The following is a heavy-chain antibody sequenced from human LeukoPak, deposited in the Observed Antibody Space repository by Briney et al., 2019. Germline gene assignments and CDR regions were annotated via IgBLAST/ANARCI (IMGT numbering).Heavy chain of an antibody. J-gene: IGHJ5*02. CDR1: GYSFTTYW. D-gene: IGHD2-2*03. CDR3: ARSPGYCSSTSCSRNWFDP. Sequence: GESLKISCKGSGYSFTTYWIGWVRQMPGKGLEWMGIIYPGDSDTRYSPSFQGQVTISADKSISTAYLQWSSLKASDTAMYYCARSPGYCSSTSCSRNWFDPWGQGTLVTASS. V-gene: IGHV5-51*01. CDR2: IYPGDSDT.